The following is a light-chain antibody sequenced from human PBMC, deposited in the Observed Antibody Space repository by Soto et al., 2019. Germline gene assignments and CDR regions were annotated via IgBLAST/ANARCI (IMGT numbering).Light chain of an antibody. Sequence: QAVVTQPASVSGSPGQSISISCTGTNSDVGGYNYVSWYQQYPGKAPKLMIYEVTIRPSGVSDRFSGSKSGNTASLTVSGLQAEDEADYYCSSYTGGNPSYVFGTGTKLTVL. J-gene: IGLJ1*01. CDR1: NSDVGGYNY. V-gene: IGLV2-14*01. CDR3: SSYTGGNPSYV. CDR2: EVT.